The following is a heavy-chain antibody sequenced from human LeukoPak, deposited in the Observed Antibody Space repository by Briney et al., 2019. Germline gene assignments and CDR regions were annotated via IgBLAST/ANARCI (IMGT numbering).Heavy chain of an antibody. CDR2: IYSSGSK. D-gene: IGHD2-8*01. Sequence: SETLSLTCSVSDASISSYFWSWIRQPPGRGLEWIGHIYSSGSKHYNPFLKSRVTVSMEPSRNQFSLKLASVTAADTGMYYCAIAESVTAFDVWGQGTMVTVSS. V-gene: IGHV4-4*09. CDR1: DASISSYF. CDR3: AIAESVTAFDV. J-gene: IGHJ3*01.